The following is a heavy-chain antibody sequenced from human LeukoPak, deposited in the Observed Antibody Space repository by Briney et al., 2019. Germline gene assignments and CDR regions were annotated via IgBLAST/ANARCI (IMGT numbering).Heavy chain of an antibody. D-gene: IGHD3-22*01. CDR2: ISGSAGST. Sequence: GGSLRLSCAASGFTFSSYAMNWVRQAPGKGLEWVSGISGSAGSTYNADSVKGRFTISRDNSKNTLYLQMNSLRVEDTAVYYCAMSRGSSYYYAPFDYWGQGTLVTVSS. CDR3: AMSRGSSYYYAPFDY. CDR1: GFTFSSYA. J-gene: IGHJ4*02. V-gene: IGHV3-23*01.